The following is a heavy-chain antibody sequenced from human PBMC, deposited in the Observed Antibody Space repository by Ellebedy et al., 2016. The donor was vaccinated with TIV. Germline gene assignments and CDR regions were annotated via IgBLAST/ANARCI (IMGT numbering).Heavy chain of an antibody. Sequence: GGSLRLSCVASGFTFSSHWMSWVRQAPGKGLEWVANIKQDGSEKYYVDSVKGRFTISRDNAKNSLYLQMNSLRAEDSAVYYCARETLDGSNYGTGWYFDLWGRGTLVTVSS. V-gene: IGHV3-7*01. CDR3: ARETLDGSNYGTGWYFDL. CDR2: IKQDGSEK. CDR1: GFTFSSHW. D-gene: IGHD5-24*01. J-gene: IGHJ2*01.